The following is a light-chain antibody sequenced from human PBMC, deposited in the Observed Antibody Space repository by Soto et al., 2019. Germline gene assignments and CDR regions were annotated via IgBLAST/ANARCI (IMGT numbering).Light chain of an antibody. CDR1: SSDVGSYNL. CDR2: EDN. V-gene: IGLV2-23*01. Sequence: QSVLTQPASVSGSPGQSITISCTGTSSDVGSYNLVSWYQQHPGKAPKLIIYEDNKRPSGVSNRFSGSKSGNAASLTISGLQTEDEADYYCCSYAASSTYVFGTGTKVTVL. CDR3: CSYAASSTYV. J-gene: IGLJ1*01.